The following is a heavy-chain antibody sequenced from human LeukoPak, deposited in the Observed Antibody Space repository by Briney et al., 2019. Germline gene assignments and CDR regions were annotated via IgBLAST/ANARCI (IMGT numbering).Heavy chain of an antibody. D-gene: IGHD6-13*01. J-gene: IGHJ5*02. Sequence: ASVKVSCKASGYTFSTYGINWVRQAPVQGLEWLGWISAYNGHTIYAQMLQGRVTMTTSTSTSTAYMELRSLRSDDTAVYYCARDQRFGIAAVDSWFDPWGQGTLVTVSS. CDR1: GYTFSTYG. V-gene: IGHV1-18*01. CDR3: ARDQRFGIAAVDSWFDP. CDR2: ISAYNGHT.